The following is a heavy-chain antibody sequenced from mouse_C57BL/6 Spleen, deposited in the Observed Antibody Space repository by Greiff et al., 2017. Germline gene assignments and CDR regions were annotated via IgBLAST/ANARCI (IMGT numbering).Heavy chain of an antibody. CDR1: GFTFSNYW. J-gene: IGHJ2*01. CDR3: TSIWDRGY. V-gene: IGHV6-3*01. D-gene: IGHD4-1*01. CDR2: IRLKSDNYAT. Sequence: EVKLMESGGGLVQPGGSMKLSCVASGFTFSNYWMNWVRQSPEKGLEWVAQIRLKSDNYATHYAESVKGRFTISRDDSKSRVYLQMNNLRAEDTGIYYCTSIWDRGYWGQGTTLTVSS.